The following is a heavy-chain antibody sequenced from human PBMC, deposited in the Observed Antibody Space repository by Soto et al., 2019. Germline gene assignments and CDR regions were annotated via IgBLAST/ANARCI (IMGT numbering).Heavy chain of an antibody. CDR1: GFTFSSYG. J-gene: IGHJ6*02. D-gene: IGHD3-3*01. Sequence: PGGSLRLSCAASGFTFSSYGMHWVRQAPGKGLEWVAVISYDGSNKYYADSVKGRFTISRDNSKNTLYLQMNSLRAEDTAVYYCAKDGRNTIFGVVTQAYYYGMDVWGQGTTVTVSS. CDR3: AKDGRNTIFGVVTQAYYYGMDV. V-gene: IGHV3-30*18. CDR2: ISYDGSNK.